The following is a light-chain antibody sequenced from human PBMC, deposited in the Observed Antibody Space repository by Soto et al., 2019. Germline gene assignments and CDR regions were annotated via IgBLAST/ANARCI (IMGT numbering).Light chain of an antibody. V-gene: IGKV2-28*01. J-gene: IGKJ1*01. CDR3: IQSLQTPST. Sequence: DIVMTQSPLSLPVTPGEPASISCRSSQSLLYSNGYNYLDWYLQKPGQSPQLLIYLGSNRASGVPDRFSGSGSGTDFTLKISRVEAEDVGVYYCIQSLQTPSTFGQGTKVEIK. CDR1: QSLLYSNGYNY. CDR2: LGS.